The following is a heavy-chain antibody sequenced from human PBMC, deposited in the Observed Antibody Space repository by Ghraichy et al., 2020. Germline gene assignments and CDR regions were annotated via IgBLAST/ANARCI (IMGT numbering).Heavy chain of an antibody. CDR2: INTGNGKT. D-gene: IGHD3-22*01. CDR3: ARKHYFESSGYYGIDF. J-gene: IGHJ4*02. Sequence: ASVKVSCKASGYTFSSHAMHWVRQVPGQGLEWMGWINTGNGKTKYSQKFQGRVTFTRDTSANTAYMDLSSLRSEDTAVYFCARKHYFESSGYYGIDFWGQGTLVTVSS. V-gene: IGHV1-3*04. CDR1: GYTFSSHA.